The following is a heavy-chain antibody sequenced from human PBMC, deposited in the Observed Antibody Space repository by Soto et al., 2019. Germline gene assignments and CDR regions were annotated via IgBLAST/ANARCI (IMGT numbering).Heavy chain of an antibody. V-gene: IGHV1-18*01. CDR3: ARTLVDSSGYYPEQAEYFPQ. CDR1: GYTFTSYG. CDR2: ISAYNGNT. J-gene: IGHJ1*01. Sequence: ASVKVSCKASGYTFTSYGISWVRQAPGQGLEWMGWISAYNGNTNYAQKLQGRVTMTTDTSTSTAYMELRSLRSGDTAVYYCARTLVDSSGYYPEQAEYFPQWGKGNLVTVYS. D-gene: IGHD3-22*01.